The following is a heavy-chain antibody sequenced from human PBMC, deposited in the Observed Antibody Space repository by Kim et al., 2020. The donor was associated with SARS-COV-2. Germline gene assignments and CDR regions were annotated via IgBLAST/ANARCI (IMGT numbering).Heavy chain of an antibody. CDR3: ARASRVGSSLVAIAY. D-gene: IGHD6-13*01. CDR2: IDSYGSSA. Sequence: GGSVRLSCAASGFTFSSYWMYWVRQAPGKGLVWVSRIDSYGSSATYADSVKGRFTISRDNAKNTLHLHMNSLRAEDTAVYYCARASRVGSSLVAIAYWGQGTLVTVSS. V-gene: IGHV3-74*01. J-gene: IGHJ4*02. CDR1: GFTFSSYW.